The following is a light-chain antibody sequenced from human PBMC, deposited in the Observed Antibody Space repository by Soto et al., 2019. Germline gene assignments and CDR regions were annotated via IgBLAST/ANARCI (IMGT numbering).Light chain of an antibody. CDR2: EVV. CDR1: KNDIGVYDF. V-gene: IGLV2-8*01. J-gene: IGLJ1*01. CDR3: KSYAGSNTYV. Sequence: QSALTQPPSASGSPGQSVTISCTGTKNDIGVYDFVSWYQHHPGKAPRLIIYEVVQRPSGVTDRSSGYKSGNTAYLTVSGLQAADEADYFCKSYAGSNTYVFGRGTKVPV.